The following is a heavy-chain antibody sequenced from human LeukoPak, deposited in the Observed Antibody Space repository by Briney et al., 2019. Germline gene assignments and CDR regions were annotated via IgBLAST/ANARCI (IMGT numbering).Heavy chain of an antibody. D-gene: IGHD3-9*01. CDR3: ARDRGDVLRYFDWSPYAFDI. CDR1: GFTFSSYG. CDR2: IRYDGSNK. J-gene: IGHJ3*02. Sequence: GGSLRLSCAASGFTFSSYGMYWVRQAPGKGLEWVAFIRYDGSNKYYADSVEGRFTISRDNSKNTLYLQMNSLRAEDTAVYYCARDRGDVLRYFDWSPYAFDIWGQGTMVTVSS. V-gene: IGHV3-30*02.